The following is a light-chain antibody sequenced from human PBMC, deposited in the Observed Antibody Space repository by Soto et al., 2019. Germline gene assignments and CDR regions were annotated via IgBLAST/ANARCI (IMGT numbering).Light chain of an antibody. CDR3: MQGTHWPWT. CDR2: KVS. Sequence: DVVMTQSPLSLPVTLGQPASISCRSSKSLVYSDGNTYLNWFQQRPGQSPRRLIYKVSNRDSGVPDRFSGSGSGTDFTLKISRVEAEDVGVYSCMQGTHWPWTFGQGTKVDIK. CDR1: KSLVYSDGNTY. J-gene: IGKJ1*01. V-gene: IGKV2-30*01.